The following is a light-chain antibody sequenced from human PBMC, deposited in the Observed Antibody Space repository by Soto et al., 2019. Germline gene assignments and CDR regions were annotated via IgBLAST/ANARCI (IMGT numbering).Light chain of an antibody. CDR2: DAS. V-gene: IGKV3-11*01. J-gene: IGKJ4*01. CDR3: QQRKNWPPAT. Sequence: EIVLTQSPATLSLSPGERATLSCRASQSVGRHLAWYQQKPGQAPRLLIYDASNRATGVPARFSGGGSGTDFTLSSSSLAPEDFAVYYWQQRKNWPPATFGGGTKVEIK. CDR1: QSVGRH.